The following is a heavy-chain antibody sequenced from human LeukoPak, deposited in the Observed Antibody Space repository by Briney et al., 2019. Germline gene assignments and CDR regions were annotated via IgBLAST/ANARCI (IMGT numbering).Heavy chain of an antibody. Sequence: GGSLRLSCAVAGFTFSKYWMRWVRQAPGKGLEWVASIDKDGSEKRYVDSVKGRFTISRDNAKNSVYLQMNSLGAEDTAVYYCATYTQYFGAPGTYFWGQGTLVTVSS. CDR3: ATYTQYFGAPGTYF. D-gene: IGHD3-10*01. CDR2: IDKDGSEK. V-gene: IGHV3-7*01. J-gene: IGHJ4*02. CDR1: GFTFSKYW.